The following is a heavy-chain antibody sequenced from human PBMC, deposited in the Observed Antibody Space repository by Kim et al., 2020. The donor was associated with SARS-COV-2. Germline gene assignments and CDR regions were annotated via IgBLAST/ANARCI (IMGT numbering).Heavy chain of an antibody. Sequence: GGSLRLSCVASGFDFKNYGMHWVRQAPGKWLEWVAVTWFDGSKKLYGDSVRGRFTISRDNFKNTLFLQMDGLRADDTAVYYCARDYGDGFYLDTWGQGTLVIVSS. CDR1: GFDFKNYG. CDR3: ARDYGDGFYLDT. V-gene: IGHV3-33*08. CDR2: TWFDGSKK. J-gene: IGHJ5*02. D-gene: IGHD7-27*01.